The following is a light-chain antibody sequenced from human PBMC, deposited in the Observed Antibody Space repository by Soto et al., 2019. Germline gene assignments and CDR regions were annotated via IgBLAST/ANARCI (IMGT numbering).Light chain of an antibody. J-gene: IGLJ1*01. V-gene: IGLV2-14*01. CDR3: SSYTSSSTPV. Sequence: QSALPQPASVSGSPGQSITISCTGTSSDVGGYNYVSWYQQHPGKAPKLMIYEVSNRPSGVSNRFSGSTSGNKASLTISGLQAEDKSDYYCSSYTSSSTPVFGTGTKFTVL. CDR1: SSDVGGYNY. CDR2: EVS.